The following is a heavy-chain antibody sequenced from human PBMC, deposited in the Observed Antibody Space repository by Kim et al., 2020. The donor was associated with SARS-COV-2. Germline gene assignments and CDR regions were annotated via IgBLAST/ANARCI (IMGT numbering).Heavy chain of an antibody. V-gene: IGHV3-7*01. CDR2: IKEDGSAK. J-gene: IGHJ6*02. CDR3: ARHPHMTTILVVPDV. Sequence: GGSLRLSCAASGFSFSNYWMSWVRQAPGKGLEWVANIKEDGSAKYYVDSVKGRFTISRDNAKNSLYLQMDSLRAEDTAVYYCARHPHMTTILVVPDVWGQGTTVTVSS. CDR1: GFSFSNYW. D-gene: IGHD3-22*01.